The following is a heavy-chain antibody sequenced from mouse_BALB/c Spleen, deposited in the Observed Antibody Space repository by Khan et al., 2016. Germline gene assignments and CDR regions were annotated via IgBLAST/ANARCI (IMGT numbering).Heavy chain of an antibody. CDR3: ARLHYYGRFAY. J-gene: IGHJ3*01. V-gene: IGHV4-1*02. CDR1: GFDFSRYW. CDR2: INPDSSTI. D-gene: IGHD1-2*01. Sequence: EVQLQESGGGLVQPGGSLKLSCAASGFDFSRYWMSWVRQAPGKGLEWIGEINPDSSTINYTPSITDKFIISRDNAKNTLYLQMSKVRSEDTALYYCARLHYYGRFAYWGEGTLVTVSA.